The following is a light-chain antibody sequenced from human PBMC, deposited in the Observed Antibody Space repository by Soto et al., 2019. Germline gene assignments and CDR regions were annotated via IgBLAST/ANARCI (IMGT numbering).Light chain of an antibody. CDR2: AAS. CDR3: KQYNIYPLT. Sequence: DVQMTQSPSSLSASRGDRVTITCRASQDINSYLAWYQQKPGNAPKSLIYAASSLQTGVPSRFSGSESGTDFTLTISNLQPEDSATYYCKQYNIYPLTFGGGTKVEIK. J-gene: IGKJ4*01. CDR1: QDINSY. V-gene: IGKV1D-16*01.